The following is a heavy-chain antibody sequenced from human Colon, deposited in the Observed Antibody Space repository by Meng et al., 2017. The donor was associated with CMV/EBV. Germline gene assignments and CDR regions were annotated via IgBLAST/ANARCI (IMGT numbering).Heavy chain of an antibody. J-gene: IGHJ4*02. CDR1: GASIQYYY. D-gene: IGHD3-10*01. V-gene: IGHV4-59*01. Sequence: GSLRLSCSVSGASIQYYYWSWIRQRPGKGLEWIGYIYSTGITKYSPSFRSRVTISEDASKGQFFLTLNSVTAADTAIYFCTRDGEGGDDVFNFWGQGIPVTVSS. CDR2: IYSTGIT. CDR3: TRDGEGGDDVFNF.